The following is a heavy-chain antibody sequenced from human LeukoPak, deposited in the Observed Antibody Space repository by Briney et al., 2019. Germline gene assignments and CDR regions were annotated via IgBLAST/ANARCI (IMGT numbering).Heavy chain of an antibody. D-gene: IGHD6-13*01. J-gene: IGHJ4*02. V-gene: IGHV1-2*06. CDR1: GYTFTGYH. CDR2: VNPYRGDT. CDR3: ARDQGSLTRSWYTGY. Sequence: ASVKVSCKASGYTFTGYHIHWARQAPGQGLEWMGRVNPYRGDTNFAQKFQGRVTMTRDTSITTAYMDLSSLTPDDTAVYFCARDQGSLTRSWYTGYWGQGTQVTVSS.